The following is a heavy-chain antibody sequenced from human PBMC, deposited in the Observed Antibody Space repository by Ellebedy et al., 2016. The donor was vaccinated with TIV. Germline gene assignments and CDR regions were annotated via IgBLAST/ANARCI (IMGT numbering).Heavy chain of an antibody. CDR3: ARDVFLTSMVRGGWFDP. CDR1: DYTFTSHG. V-gene: IGHV1-18*01. J-gene: IGHJ5*02. CDR2: ISAYNGNT. Sequence: AASVKVSCKASDYTFTSHGISWVRQAPGQGLEWMGWISAYNGNTNYAQKLQGRVTMTTDTSTSTAYMELKSLRSDDTAVYYCARDVFLTSMVRGGWFDPWGQGTLVTVSS. D-gene: IGHD3-10*01.